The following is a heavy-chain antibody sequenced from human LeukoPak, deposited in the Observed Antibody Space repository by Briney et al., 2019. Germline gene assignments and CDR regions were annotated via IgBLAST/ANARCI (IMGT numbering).Heavy chain of an antibody. CDR3: ASAIAAIGTYYFDY. J-gene: IGHJ4*02. CDR1: GGSISSYY. CDR2: IYYSGST. Sequence: KPSETLSLTCTVSGGSISSYYWSWIRQPPGKGLEWIGYIYYSGSTYYNPSLKSRVTISVDTSKHPFSLKLSSVTAADTALYFCASAIAAIGTYYFDYWGQGTLVTASS. V-gene: IGHV4-59*08. D-gene: IGHD6-13*01.